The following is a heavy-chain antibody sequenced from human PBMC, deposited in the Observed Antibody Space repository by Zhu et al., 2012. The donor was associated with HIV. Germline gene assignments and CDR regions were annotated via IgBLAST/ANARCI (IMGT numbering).Heavy chain of an antibody. CDR2: IDHGGKT. J-gene: IGHJ6*03. CDR1: GESFSGYH. CDR3: VRKGGAAVAATPELYYYMDA. V-gene: IGHV4-34*01. D-gene: IGHD6-19*01. Sequence: QVQLQQWGAGLLKPSETLSLTCAVYGESFSGYHWTWIRQTPGKGLEWIGEIDHGGKTNHNPSLKSRLSMSVDTSKSQFSLTLTSVTVADTGVYYCVRKGGAAVAATPELYYYMDAWGTRDRGHRSP.